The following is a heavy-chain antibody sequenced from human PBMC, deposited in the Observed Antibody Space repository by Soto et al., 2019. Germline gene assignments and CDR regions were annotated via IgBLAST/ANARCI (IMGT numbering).Heavy chain of an antibody. V-gene: IGHV1-69*01. D-gene: IGHD4-17*01. CDR3: AREVGYCDFSAALLD. CDR1: GGTFSSHS. Sequence: VQLMQSGAEGKKPGSSVKVSCKASGGTFSSHSINWVRQAPGQGLEWMGGVISLFGTANYAHNFKGRVTITADQSTSTSYMELNSLRSDDTAVYFCAREVGYCDFSAALLDCGQGTLVTVSS. J-gene: IGHJ4*02. CDR2: VISLFGTA.